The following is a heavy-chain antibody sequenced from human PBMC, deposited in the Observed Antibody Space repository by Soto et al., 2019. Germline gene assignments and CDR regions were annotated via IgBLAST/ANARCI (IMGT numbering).Heavy chain of an antibody. Sequence: QLHLQESGPGLVEPSETLSLTCAVSGGSITSTSYYWGWIRQPPGEGLAGIGSIDYRGNIYNYSSIKSRFPISVDTSKSQLSLNLNSVAAADSAVYHCARVAALVGAARYWYFDLWGRGTRVSV. CDR3: ARVAALVGAARYWYFDL. D-gene: IGHD2-15*01. CDR1: GGSITSTSYY. J-gene: IGHJ2*01. V-gene: IGHV4-39*01. CDR2: IDYRGNI.